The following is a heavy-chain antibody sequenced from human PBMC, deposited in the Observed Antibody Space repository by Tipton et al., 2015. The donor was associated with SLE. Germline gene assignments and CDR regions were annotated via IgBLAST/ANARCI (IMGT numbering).Heavy chain of an antibody. J-gene: IGHJ6*03. Sequence: SGFTFSSYGMHWVRQAPGKGLEWVAVIWYDGSNKYYADSVKGRFTISRDNSKNTLYLQMNSLRAEDTAVYYCARARLYSSSTTWYYYMDVWGKGTTVTVSS. CDR2: IWYDGSNK. V-gene: IGHV3-33*01. CDR1: GFTFSSYG. D-gene: IGHD2/OR15-2a*01. CDR3: ARARLYSSSTTWYYYMDV.